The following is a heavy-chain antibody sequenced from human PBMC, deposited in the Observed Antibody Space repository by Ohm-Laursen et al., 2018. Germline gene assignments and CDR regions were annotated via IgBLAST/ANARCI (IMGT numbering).Heavy chain of an antibody. V-gene: IGHV3-23*01. Sequence: SLRLSCAASGFTFNNYVMSWVRQAPGKGLEWVSAISGSGGSTYYADSVKGRFTISRDNSKNTLYLQMNSLRAEDTAVYYCAKDPYDYVWGSYDYWGQGTLVTVSS. J-gene: IGHJ4*02. CDR1: GFTFNNYV. CDR2: ISGSGGST. CDR3: AKDPYDYVWGSYDY. D-gene: IGHD3-16*01.